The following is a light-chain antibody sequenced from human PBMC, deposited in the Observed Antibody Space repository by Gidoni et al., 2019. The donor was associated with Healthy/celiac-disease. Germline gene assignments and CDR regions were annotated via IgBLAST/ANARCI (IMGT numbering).Light chain of an antibody. V-gene: IGKV3-20*01. CDR2: GAS. CDR1: QSVSSSY. J-gene: IGKJ1*01. CDR3: QQYGSSPWT. Sequence: EIVLTLSPGTLSLSPGARATLSCRASQSVSSSYLAWYQQKPGQAPRLLIYGASSRDTGIPERFSGSGSGTDFTLTISRLEPEDFAVYYCQQYGSSPWTFGQGTKVEIK.